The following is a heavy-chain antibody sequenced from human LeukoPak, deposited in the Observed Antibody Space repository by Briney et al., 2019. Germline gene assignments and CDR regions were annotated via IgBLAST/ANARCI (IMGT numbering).Heavy chain of an antibody. CDR1: GGTFSSYA. V-gene: IGHV1-69*05. Sequence: ASVKLSCKASGGTFSSYAISWVRQAPGQGLEWMGRIIPIFGTANYAQKFQGRVTITTDESTITAYMELSSLRSEDTAVYYCASGYCSGGSCYPGYYFDYWGQGTLVTVSS. CDR3: ASGYCSGGSCYPGYYFDY. CDR2: IIPIFGTA. D-gene: IGHD2-15*01. J-gene: IGHJ4*02.